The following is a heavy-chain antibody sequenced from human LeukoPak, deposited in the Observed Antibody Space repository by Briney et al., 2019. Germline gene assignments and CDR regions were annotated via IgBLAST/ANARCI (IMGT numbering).Heavy chain of an antibody. V-gene: IGHV3-30*02. CDR3: ARDFDHVNGDYYYIPDY. Sequence: PGGSLRLPCAASGFNFSRNGMHWVRQAPGKGLEWVAFIRYDGSKKFYGDSVRGRFTISRDNSKNTLYLQMNSLRDEDTAVYSCARDFDHVNGDYYYIPDYWGQGMLVTVSS. J-gene: IGHJ4*02. CDR2: IRYDGSKK. CDR1: GFNFSRNG. D-gene: IGHD3-10*01.